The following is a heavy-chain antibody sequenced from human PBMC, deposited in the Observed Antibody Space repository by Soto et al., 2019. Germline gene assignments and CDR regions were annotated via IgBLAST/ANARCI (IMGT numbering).Heavy chain of an antibody. Sequence: ASETLSLTCAVSGGSLSSSAYSWSWIGQPPGKGLEWIGFIYQSGSTYYNPSLKSRVTMSLDRPKNQFSLKLSSVTAADTAVYYCARELLFYDSDGFSWDDAFDIWGQGTMVTVSS. CDR3: ARELLFYDSDGFSWDDAFDI. D-gene: IGHD3-22*01. CDR2: IYQSGST. CDR1: GGSLSSSAYS. J-gene: IGHJ3*02. V-gene: IGHV4-30-2*01.